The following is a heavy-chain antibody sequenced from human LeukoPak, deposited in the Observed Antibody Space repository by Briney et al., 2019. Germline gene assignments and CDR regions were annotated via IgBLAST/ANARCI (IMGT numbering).Heavy chain of an antibody. CDR3: ARNRGYSYGYYYYYYGMDV. CDR1: GGSISSSSYY. Sequence: SEPLSLPCTVSGGSISSSSYYWGWIRQPPGEGLGWIGSIYYSGSTYYNPSLKSRVTISVDTSKNQFSLKLSSVTAADTAVYYCARNRGYSYGYYYYYYGMDVWGQGTTVTVSS. V-gene: IGHV4-39*01. D-gene: IGHD5-18*01. CDR2: IYYSGST. J-gene: IGHJ6*02.